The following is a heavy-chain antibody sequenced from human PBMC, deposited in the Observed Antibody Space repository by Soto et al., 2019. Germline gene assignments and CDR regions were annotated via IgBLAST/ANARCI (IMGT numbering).Heavy chain of an antibody. CDR3: ARHRFNYYDDTVYYYFDY. CDR1: VYSFTSYG. Sequence: ASVKVSFKASVYSFTSYGISWVRQAPGQGPKWMGWISGHNGKTNHTQSLQGRVTMTPDTSRNTAYMELRSLRSDDTAVYYCARHRFNYYDDTVYYYFDYWGQGTLVTAPQ. D-gene: IGHD3-22*01. CDR2: ISGHNGKT. V-gene: IGHV1-18*04. J-gene: IGHJ4*02.